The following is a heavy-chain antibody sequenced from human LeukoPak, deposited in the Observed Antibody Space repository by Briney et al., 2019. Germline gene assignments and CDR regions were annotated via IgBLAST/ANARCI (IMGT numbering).Heavy chain of an antibody. CDR3: AKDRLWLSGNLDN. J-gene: IGHJ4*02. CDR2: ISGSGGST. Sequence: GGSLRLSCAASGFTFSSYAMSWVRQAPGKGLEWVSAISGSGGSTYYADSVKGRFTISRDDSKNTLYLQMNSLRAEDTAVYYCAKDRLWLSGNLDNWGQGTLVTVSS. D-gene: IGHD3-10*01. V-gene: IGHV3-23*01. CDR1: GFTFSSYA.